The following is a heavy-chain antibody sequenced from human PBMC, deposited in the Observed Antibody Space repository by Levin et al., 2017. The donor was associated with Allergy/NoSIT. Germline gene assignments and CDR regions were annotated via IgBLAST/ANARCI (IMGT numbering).Heavy chain of an antibody. Sequence: GESLKISCAVSGSTVSNDYMSWVRQAPGKGLEWVSTIYSDGSTYYTDSVKGRFTISRDNSKNTLYLQMNSLRVEDTAVFYCARGGGAFCGGDCQRTFDIWGQGTLVTVSS. CDR3: ARGGGAFCGGDCQRTFDI. D-gene: IGHD2-21*02. CDR1: GSTVSNDY. J-gene: IGHJ3*02. CDR2: IYSDGST. V-gene: IGHV3-66*02.